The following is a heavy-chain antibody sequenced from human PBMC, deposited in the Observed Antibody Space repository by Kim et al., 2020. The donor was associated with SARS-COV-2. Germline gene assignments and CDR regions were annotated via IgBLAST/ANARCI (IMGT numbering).Heavy chain of an antibody. CDR3: ARSGVAVTGGGFGY. J-gene: IGHJ4*02. Sequence: SQTLSLTRVISGDSVSSNSASWHWIRQSPSRGLEWLGRTYYRSKWNYEFAVSLKSRITINPDTSKNQFSLQLNSVSPEDTAVYYCARSGVAVTGGGFGYWGQGTLVTVSS. V-gene: IGHV6-1*01. D-gene: IGHD6-19*01. CDR2: TYYRSKWNY. CDR1: GDSVSSNSAS.